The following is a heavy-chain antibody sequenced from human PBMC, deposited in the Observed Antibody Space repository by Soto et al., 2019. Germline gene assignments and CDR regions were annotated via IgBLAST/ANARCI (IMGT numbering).Heavy chain of an antibody. CDR3: ASRITGSPMYYYGMGV. J-gene: IGHJ6*02. CDR2: IIPIFGTA. CDR1: GGTFSSYA. D-gene: IGHD1-20*01. V-gene: IGHV1-69*12. Sequence: QVQLVQSGAEVKKPGSSVKVSCKASGGTFSSYAINWVRQAPGQGLEWMGGIIPIFGTADYAQKFKGRVTIAADETTSTAYMAMSSLRSEDTAVYYCASRITGSPMYYYGMGVWGQGTTVTVSS.